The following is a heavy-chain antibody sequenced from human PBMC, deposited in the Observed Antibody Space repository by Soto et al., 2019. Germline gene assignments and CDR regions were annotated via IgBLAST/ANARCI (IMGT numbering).Heavy chain of an antibody. CDR1: GGTFSSYT. V-gene: IGHV1-69*02. Sequence: QVQLVQSGAEVKKPGSSVKVSCTASGGTFSSYTISWVRQAPGQGLEWMGRIIPILGIANYAQKFQGRVTITADKSTSTAYMELSSLRSEDTAVDYCASSWRGDRSTDYWGQGTLVTVSS. D-gene: IGHD3-3*01. J-gene: IGHJ4*02. CDR2: IIPILGIA. CDR3: ASSWRGDRSTDY.